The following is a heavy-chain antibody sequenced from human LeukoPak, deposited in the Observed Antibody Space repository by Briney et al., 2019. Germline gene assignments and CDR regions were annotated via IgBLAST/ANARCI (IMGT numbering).Heavy chain of an antibody. Sequence: PGGSLRLSCAASGFTVSSNYMNWVRQAPGKGLEWVSVIYSGGSTYYADSVKGRFTISRDNAKNSLYLQMNRLRAEDTAVYYCAKDFVVVPGNVNYFDYWGQGTLVTVSS. CDR3: AKDFVVVPGNVNYFDY. CDR1: GFTVSSNY. J-gene: IGHJ4*02. CDR2: IYSGGST. V-gene: IGHV3-53*01. D-gene: IGHD2-21*02.